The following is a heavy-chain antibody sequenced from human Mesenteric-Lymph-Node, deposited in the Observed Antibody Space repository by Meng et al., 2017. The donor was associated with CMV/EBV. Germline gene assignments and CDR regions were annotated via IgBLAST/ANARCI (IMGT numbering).Heavy chain of an antibody. CDR2: IYSGLST. D-gene: IGHD3-10*01. J-gene: IGHJ6*02. CDR1: GFTFSSYW. Sequence: GESLKISCAASGFTFSSYWMSWVRQAPGKGLEWVSGIYSGLSTYYADSVKGRFTISRDKSKNTLYLQMNSLRAEDTAVYYCARDFGELGYYYGMDVWGQGTTVTVSS. CDR3: ARDFGELGYYYGMDV. V-gene: IGHV3-53*01.